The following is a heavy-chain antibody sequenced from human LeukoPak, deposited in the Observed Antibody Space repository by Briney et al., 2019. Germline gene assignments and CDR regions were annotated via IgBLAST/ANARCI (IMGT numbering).Heavy chain of an antibody. J-gene: IGHJ4*02. CDR2: ISWNSGSI. D-gene: IGHD3-22*01. CDR3: AKEEKSPLYYYDSSGYYFDY. CDR1: GFTFDDYA. Sequence: GGSLSLSCAASGFTFDDYAMHWVRQAPGKGLEWVSGISWNSGSIGYADSVKGRFTISRDNAKNSLYLQMNSLRAEDTALYYCAKEEKSPLYYYDSSGYYFDYWGQGTLVTVSS. V-gene: IGHV3-9*01.